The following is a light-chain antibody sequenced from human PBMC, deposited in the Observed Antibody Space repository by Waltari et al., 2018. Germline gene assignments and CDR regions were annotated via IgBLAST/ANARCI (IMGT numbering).Light chain of an antibody. Sequence: EIVLTQSPGTLSSSPGDRATLSCRASQSVSSSYLAWYQQKPGQAPRLLIYGASSRFTGIPDRFSGSGSGTDFTLTISRLEPEDFAVYYCQQYGSSPWTFGQGTKVEIK. CDR2: GAS. CDR1: QSVSSSY. CDR3: QQYGSSPWT. J-gene: IGKJ1*01. V-gene: IGKV3-20*01.